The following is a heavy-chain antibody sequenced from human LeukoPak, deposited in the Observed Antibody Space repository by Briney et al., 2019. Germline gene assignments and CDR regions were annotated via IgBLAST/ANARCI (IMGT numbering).Heavy chain of an antibody. J-gene: IGHJ6*02. D-gene: IGHD3-10*01. CDR2: ISSSSTYI. CDR3: AKAVVGEVIGGNDG. V-gene: IGHV3-21*01. Sequence: PGGSLRLSCAASGFTFSTYTMNWVRQAPGKGLEWVSSISSSSTYIYYADSVRGRFTISRDNAKNSLSLQMNSLRAEDTAVYYWAKAVVGEVIGGNDGWGQGTTGT. CDR1: GFTFSTYT.